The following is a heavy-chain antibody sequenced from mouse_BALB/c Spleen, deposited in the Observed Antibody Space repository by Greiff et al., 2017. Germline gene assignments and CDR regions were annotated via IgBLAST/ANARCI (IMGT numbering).Heavy chain of an antibody. CDR3: ARDYYGSSYMYYFDY. V-gene: IGHV14-3*02. D-gene: IGHD1-1*01. Sequence: VQLQQSGAELVKPGASVKLSCTASGFNIKDTYMHWVKQRPEQGLEWIGRIDPANGNTKYDPKFQGKATITADTSSNTAYLQLSSLTSEDTAVYYCARDYYGSSYMYYFDYWGQGTTRTVSS. J-gene: IGHJ2*01. CDR2: IDPANGNT. CDR1: GFNIKDTY.